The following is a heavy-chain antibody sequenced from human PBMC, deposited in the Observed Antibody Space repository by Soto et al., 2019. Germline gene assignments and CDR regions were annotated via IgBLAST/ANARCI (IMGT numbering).Heavy chain of an antibody. CDR2: LFYNGRT. CDR3: ARGGFSAADESDWFDS. J-gene: IGHJ5*01. V-gene: IGHV4-39*02. D-gene: IGHD5-12*01. Sequence: QVPLQESGPGLVKPSATLSLTCSVSGGAISSRNYYWGWVRRAPGRGPEGIGNLFYNGRTDSKPSLQSRVTISVDTSKNPFSLTLGSVTAADTAIYYCARGGFSAADESDWFDSWGHGTLVTVSS. CDR1: GGAISSRNYY.